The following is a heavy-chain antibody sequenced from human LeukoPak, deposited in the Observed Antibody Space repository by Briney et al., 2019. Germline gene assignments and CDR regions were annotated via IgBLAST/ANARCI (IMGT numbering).Heavy chain of an antibody. CDR3: DRYFSGGQFKWFDP. J-gene: IGHJ5*02. CDR1: GDSSSSCGYS. CDR2: IYHGGSA. D-gene: IGHD1-26*01. Sequence: SQTLSLTCAVSGDSSSSCGYSWSCIRQPPGKVLEWIVYIYHGGSAYYDPSMKSRVNISVDKSKNQFSLELSSVTAADPAVYYCDRYFSGGQFKWFDPWGQGALVTVSS. V-gene: IGHV4-30-2*01.